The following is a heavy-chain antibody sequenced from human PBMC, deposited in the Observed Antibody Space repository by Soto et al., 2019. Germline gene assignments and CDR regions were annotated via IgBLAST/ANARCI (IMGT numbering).Heavy chain of an antibody. V-gene: IGHV4-59*01. Sequence: SETLSLTCTVSGGSISSYYWSWIRQPPGKGLEWIGYIYYSGSTNYNPSLKSRVTISVDTSKNQFSLKLSSVTASDTAVYYCARLEGYGYGMDVWGPGTTVTVSS. J-gene: IGHJ6*02. CDR3: ARLEGYGYGMDV. CDR2: IYYSGST. D-gene: IGHD5-12*01. CDR1: GGSISSYY.